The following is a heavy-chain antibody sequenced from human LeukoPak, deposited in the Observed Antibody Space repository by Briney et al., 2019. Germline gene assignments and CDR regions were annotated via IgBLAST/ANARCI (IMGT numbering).Heavy chain of an antibody. J-gene: IGHJ3*02. CDR3: AGINNAFDI. D-gene: IGHD3-16*01. V-gene: IGHV3-23*01. CDR2: ISGSGGST. CDR1: GFTFSSFA. Sequence: PGGSLRLSCAASGFTFSSFAMSRVRQAPGKGLEWVSAISGSGGSTYYADSVKGRFTISRDNAKNSLYLQMNSLRAEDTAVYYCAGINNAFDIWGQGTMVAVSS.